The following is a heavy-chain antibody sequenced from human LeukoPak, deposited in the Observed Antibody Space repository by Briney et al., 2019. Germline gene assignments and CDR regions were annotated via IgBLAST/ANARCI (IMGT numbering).Heavy chain of an antibody. J-gene: IGHJ5*02. CDR3: ARDPHNYYDSSGYYP. CDR2: IIPIFGTA. Sequence: SVKVSCKASGGTFSSYAISWVRQAPGQGLEWMGGIIPIFGTANYAQKFQGRVTITADESTSTAYMELSSLRSEDTAVYYCARDPHNYYDSSGYYPWGQGALVTVSS. CDR1: GGTFSSYA. D-gene: IGHD3-22*01. V-gene: IGHV1-69*13.